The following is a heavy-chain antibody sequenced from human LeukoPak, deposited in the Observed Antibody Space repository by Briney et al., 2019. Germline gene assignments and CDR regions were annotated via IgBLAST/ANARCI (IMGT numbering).Heavy chain of an antibody. V-gene: IGHV3-53*01. J-gene: IGHJ6*03. CDR2: IYSGGST. Sequence: SGGSLRLSCAASGFTVSSNYMSWVRQAPGKGLEWVSVIYSGGSTYYADSVKGRFTISRDNSKNTLYLQMNSLRAEDTAVYYCARDFNYGSGSNYYYYMDVWGEGTTVTVSS. CDR3: ARDFNYGSGSNYYYYMDV. CDR1: GFTVSSNY. D-gene: IGHD3-10*01.